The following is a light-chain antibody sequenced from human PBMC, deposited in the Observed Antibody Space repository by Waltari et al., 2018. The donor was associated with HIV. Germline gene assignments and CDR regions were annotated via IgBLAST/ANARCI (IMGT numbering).Light chain of an antibody. J-gene: IGLJ1*01. Sequence: QSVLTQPPSVSGAPGQRVTISCTGRSSNIGAGYDVNWYHQLPGTAPKLLIYNNSNRPSGVPDRFSGSKSGTSASLAITGLQAEDEADYYCQSYDSSLSGSDVFGTGTKVTVL. V-gene: IGLV1-40*01. CDR1: SSNIGAGYD. CDR2: NNS. CDR3: QSYDSSLSGSDV.